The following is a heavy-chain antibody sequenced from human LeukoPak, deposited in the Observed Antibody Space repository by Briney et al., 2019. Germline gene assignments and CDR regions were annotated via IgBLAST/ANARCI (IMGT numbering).Heavy chain of an antibody. J-gene: IGHJ5*02. CDR2: VSAYADNT. CDR3: ARGWRSSENWFDP. CDR1: GYTFINYG. Sequence: ASVKVSCKASGYTFINYGITWVRQAPGQGLEWMGWVSAYADNTNYVQKFQGRVSMTTDTSANTAYMELRSLRPDDTAVYYCARGWRSSENWFDPWGQGTLVTVSS. D-gene: IGHD6-6*01. V-gene: IGHV1-18*01.